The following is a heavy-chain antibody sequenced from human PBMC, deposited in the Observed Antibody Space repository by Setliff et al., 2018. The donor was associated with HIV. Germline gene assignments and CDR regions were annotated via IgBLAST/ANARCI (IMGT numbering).Heavy chain of an antibody. CDR1: GFTFSDYA. D-gene: IGHD3-10*01. J-gene: IGHJ4*02. CDR3: ARVRFGSLDY. CDR2: ISGSGRGT. V-gene: IGHV3-23*01. Sequence: GGSLRLSCAASGFTFSDYAMSWVRQAPGKGLEWVSAISGSGRGTYYADSVKGRFTTSRDNSKNTLYLQMDNLRAEDTAVYYCARVRFGSLDYCGQGTLVTVSS.